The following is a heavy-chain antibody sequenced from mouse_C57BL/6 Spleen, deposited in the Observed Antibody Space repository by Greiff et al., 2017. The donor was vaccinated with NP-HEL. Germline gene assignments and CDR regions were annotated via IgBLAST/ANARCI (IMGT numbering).Heavy chain of an antibody. CDR3: AREGATMVTHDLHFDY. CDR2: IYPGDGDT. CDR1: GYAFSSYW. V-gene: IGHV1-80*01. D-gene: IGHD2-2*01. J-gene: IGHJ2*01. Sequence: QVQLQQSGAELVKPGASVKISCKASGYAFSSYWMNWVKQRPGKGLEWIGQIYPGDGDTNYNGKFKGKATLTADKSSSTAYMQLSSLTSEDSAVYFCAREGATMVTHDLHFDYWGQGTTLTVSS.